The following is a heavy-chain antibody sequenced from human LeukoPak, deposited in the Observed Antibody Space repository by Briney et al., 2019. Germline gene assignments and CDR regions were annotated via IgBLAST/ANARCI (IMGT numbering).Heavy chain of an antibody. CDR2: ISYDGSNK. J-gene: IGHJ3*02. Sequence: GGSLRLSCAASGFTFSSYAMHWVRQAPGKGLEWVAVISYDGSNKYYADFVKGRFTISRDNSQNTVYMQMNSLRPEDTAVYYCAKDLGDIVVVDAFDIWGQGTMVTVSS. V-gene: IGHV3-30*04. CDR3: AKDLGDIVVVDAFDI. CDR1: GFTFSSYA. D-gene: IGHD2-21*01.